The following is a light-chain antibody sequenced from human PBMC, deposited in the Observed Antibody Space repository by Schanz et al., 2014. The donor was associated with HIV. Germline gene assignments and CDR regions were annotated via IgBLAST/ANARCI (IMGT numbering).Light chain of an antibody. J-gene: IGLJ1*01. CDR3: QSYDSSLSDSYV. CDR1: SSNIGAGYD. V-gene: IGLV1-40*01. CDR2: DNT. Sequence: QSVLAQPPSVSGAPGQRVTISCTGTSSNIGAGYDVHWYQLLPGTAPTLLIFDNTNRPSGVPDRFSGSKSGTSASLAITGLQAEDEADYYCQSYDSSLSDSYVFGTGTKLTVL.